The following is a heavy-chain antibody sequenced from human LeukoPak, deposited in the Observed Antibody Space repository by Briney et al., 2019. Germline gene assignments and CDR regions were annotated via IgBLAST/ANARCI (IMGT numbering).Heavy chain of an antibody. J-gene: IGHJ4*02. CDR3: ARELRADYGDLVRPIDY. V-gene: IGHV3-11*04. D-gene: IGHD4-17*01. Sequence: PGGSLRLSCAASGFTFSDYYMSWIRQAPGKGLEWVSYISSSGSTIYYADSVKGRFTISRDNAKNSLYLQMNSLRAEDTAVYYCARELRADYGDLVRPIDYWGQGTLVTVSS. CDR1: GFTFSDYY. CDR2: ISSSGSTI.